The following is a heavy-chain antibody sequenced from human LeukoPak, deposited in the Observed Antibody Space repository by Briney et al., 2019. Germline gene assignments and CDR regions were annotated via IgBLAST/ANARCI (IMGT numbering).Heavy chain of an antibody. D-gene: IGHD5-18*01. J-gene: IGHJ4*02. CDR1: GGSISSYY. V-gene: IGHV4-4*07. CDR3: ARENRSGYSSRFDY. Sequence: SETLSLTCTVSGGSISSYYWSWIRQPAGKGLEWIGRIYTSGSTNYNPSLKSRDTMSVDTSKNQFSLKLSSVTAADTAVYYCARENRSGYSSRFDYWGQGTLVTVSS. CDR2: IYTSGST.